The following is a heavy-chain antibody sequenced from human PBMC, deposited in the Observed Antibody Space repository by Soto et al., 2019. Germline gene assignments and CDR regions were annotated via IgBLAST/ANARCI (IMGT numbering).Heavy chain of an antibody. CDR1: GGSFSGYY. CDR2: INHSRRN. Sequence: SETLSLTCAVYGGSFSGYYWTWILQPPGTGLEWIGEINHSRRNHYNKSIKSRATISVDTYKNQLSTKLTSVTPPETPLYYRARDTITGLLDYWGQGTLVTVSS. J-gene: IGHJ4*02. V-gene: IGHV4-34*01. CDR3: ARDTITGLLDY. D-gene: IGHD2-8*02.